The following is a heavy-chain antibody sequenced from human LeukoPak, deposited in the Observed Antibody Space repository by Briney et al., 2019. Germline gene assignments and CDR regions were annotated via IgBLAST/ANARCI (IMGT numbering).Heavy chain of an antibody. V-gene: IGHV4-39*07. CDR2: IYYSGST. J-gene: IGHJ4*02. Sequence: SETLSFTCTVSGGSISSSGYYWGWIRQPPGKGLEWIGSIYYSGSTYYNPSLKSRVTISVDTSKNQFSLKLSSVTAADTAVYYCARVPFGYFDYWGQGTLVTVSS. CDR1: GGSISSSGYY. CDR3: ARVPFGYFDY. D-gene: IGHD3-10*01.